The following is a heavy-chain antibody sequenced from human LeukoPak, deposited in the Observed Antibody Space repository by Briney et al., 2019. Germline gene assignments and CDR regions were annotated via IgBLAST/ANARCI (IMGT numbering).Heavy chain of an antibody. Sequence: PGGSLGLSCAASGFTFSHYWMTWVRQAPGKGLEWVAQINQDGSEEYYMDSVEARFTISRDNAKNSVFLQMNSLRAEDTAVYYCVRDGGVSGYDLLDYWGQGTLVTVSS. D-gene: IGHD5-12*01. CDR1: GFTFSHYW. CDR2: INQDGSEE. V-gene: IGHV3-7*01. J-gene: IGHJ4*02. CDR3: VRDGGVSGYDLLDY.